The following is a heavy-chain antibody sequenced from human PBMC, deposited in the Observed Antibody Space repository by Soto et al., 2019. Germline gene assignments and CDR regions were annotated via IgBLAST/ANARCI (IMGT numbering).Heavy chain of an antibody. CDR2: ISSSGSTI. D-gene: IGHD3-9*01. Sequence: QVQLVESGGGLVKPGGSLRLSCAASGFTFSDYYMSWIRQAPGKGLEWVSYISSSGSTIYYADSVKGRFTISRDNAKNSLYLQMKSLRAEDTAVYYCARSRQDYDILTGYYYGPIDYWGQGTLVTVSS. CDR3: ARSRQDYDILTGYYYGPIDY. V-gene: IGHV3-11*01. CDR1: GFTFSDYY. J-gene: IGHJ4*02.